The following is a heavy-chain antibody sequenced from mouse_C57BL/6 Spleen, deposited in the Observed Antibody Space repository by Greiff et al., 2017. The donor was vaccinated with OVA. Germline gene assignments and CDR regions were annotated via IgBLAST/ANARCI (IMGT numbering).Heavy chain of an antibody. CDR3: ALGLRDWYFDV. CDR1: GYSFTGYY. V-gene: IGHV1-42*01. J-gene: IGHJ1*03. D-gene: IGHD2-4*01. Sequence: EVQLQESGPELVKPGASVKISCKASGYSFTGYYMNWVKQSPEKSLEWIGEINPSTGGTTYNQKFKAKATLTVDKSSSTAYMQLKSLTSEDSAVYYCALGLRDWYFDVWGTGTTVTVSS. CDR2: INPSTGGT.